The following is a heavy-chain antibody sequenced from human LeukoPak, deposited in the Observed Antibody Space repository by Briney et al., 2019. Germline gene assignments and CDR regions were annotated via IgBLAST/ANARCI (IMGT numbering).Heavy chain of an antibody. CDR1: GFTFSSYW. V-gene: IGHV3-7*01. J-gene: IGHJ4*02. CDR2: IKQDGSEK. D-gene: IGHD3-10*01. CDR3: ARDATYYYGSGSYTPLWAYDY. Sequence: GGSLRLSCAASGFTFSSYWMSWVRQAPGKGLEWVANIKQDGSEKYYVDSVKGRFTISRDNAKNSLYLQMNSLRAEDTAVYYCARDATYYYGSGSYTPLWAYDYWGQGTLVTVSS.